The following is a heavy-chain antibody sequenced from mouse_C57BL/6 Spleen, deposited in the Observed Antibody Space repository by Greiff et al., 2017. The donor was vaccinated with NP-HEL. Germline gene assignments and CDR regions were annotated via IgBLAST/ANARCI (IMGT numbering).Heavy chain of an antibody. J-gene: IGHJ4*01. CDR2: IHPNSGST. CDR3: ARYYYYGSSYRAMDY. V-gene: IGHV1-64*01. Sequence: QVQLQQPGAELVKPGASVKLSCKASGYTFTSYWMHWVKQRPGQGLEWIGMIHPNSGSTKYNEKFKSKATLTVDKSSSTAYMQLSSLTSEDSAVYYCARYYYYGSSYRAMDYWGQGTSVTVSS. D-gene: IGHD1-1*01. CDR1: GYTFTSYW.